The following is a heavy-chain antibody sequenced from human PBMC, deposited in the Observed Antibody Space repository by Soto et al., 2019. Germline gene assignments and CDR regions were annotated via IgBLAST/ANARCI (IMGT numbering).Heavy chain of an antibody. D-gene: IGHD2-15*01. V-gene: IGHV3-23*01. CDR1: GFTFSSYA. J-gene: IGHJ6*03. CDR2: ISGSGGST. Sequence: GGSLRLSCAASGFTFSSYAMSWVRQAPGKGLEWVSAISGSGGSTYYADSVKGRFTISRDNSKNTLYLQMNSLRAEDTAVYYCALRKMGCSGGSCHPVRYYYYYMDVWGKGTTVTVSS. CDR3: ALRKMGCSGGSCHPVRYYYYYMDV.